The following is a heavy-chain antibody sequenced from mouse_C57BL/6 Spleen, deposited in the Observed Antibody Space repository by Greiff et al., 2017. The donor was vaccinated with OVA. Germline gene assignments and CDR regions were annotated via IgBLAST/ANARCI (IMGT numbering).Heavy chain of an antibody. D-gene: IGHD1-1*01. CDR3: ARVGYYGSSYGWYFDV. CDR1: GYTFTSYW. Sequence: QVQLQQPGAELVMPGASVKLSCKASGYTFTSYWMHWVKQRPGQGLEWIGEIDPSDSYTNYNQKFKGKSTLPVDKSSSTAYMQLSSLTSDDSAVYYCARVGYYGSSYGWYFDVWGTGTTVTVSS. J-gene: IGHJ1*03. V-gene: IGHV1-69*01. CDR2: IDPSDSYT.